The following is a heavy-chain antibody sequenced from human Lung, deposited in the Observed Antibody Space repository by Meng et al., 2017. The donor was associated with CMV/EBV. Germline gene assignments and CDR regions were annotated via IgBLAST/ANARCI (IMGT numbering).Heavy chain of an antibody. CDR2: IYHSGST. Sequence: SETLSLXVTVSGYSISSGYYWGWIRQPPGKGLEWIGSIYHSGSTYYNPSHKSRVTISVDTSKNQFSLKVSSVTAADTAVYHCARSSSTVFWFDPWGQGTLVTVSS. J-gene: IGHJ5*02. CDR1: GYSISSGYY. D-gene: IGHD4-11*01. V-gene: IGHV4-38-2*02. CDR3: ARSSSTVFWFDP.